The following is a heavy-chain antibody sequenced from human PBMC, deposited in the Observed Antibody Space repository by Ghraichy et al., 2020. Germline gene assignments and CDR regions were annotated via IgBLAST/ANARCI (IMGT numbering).Heavy chain of an antibody. CDR3: AKDRHVASVYGLDV. J-gene: IGHJ6*02. Sequence: GGSLRLSCAASEFTFSSYAMTWVRQAPGKGLEWVSSISGSGESVSYADSVKGRFTTSRDNSKNTLYLQMNSLRAEDTAVYFCAKDRHVASVYGLDVWGQGTTVTVSS. V-gene: IGHV3-23*01. D-gene: IGHD2-21*01. CDR2: ISGSGESV. CDR1: EFTFSSYA.